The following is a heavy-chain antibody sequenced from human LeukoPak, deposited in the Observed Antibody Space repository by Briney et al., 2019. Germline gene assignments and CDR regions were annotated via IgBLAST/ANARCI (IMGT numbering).Heavy chain of an antibody. V-gene: IGHV3-66*01. Sequence: GGSLRPSCAASGFSFSTYSMNWVRQAPGKGLEWVSVIYSGGSTYYAGSVKGRFTISRDNSKNTLYLQMNSLRAEDTAVYYCARDPGGRDAFDIWGQGTMVTVSS. D-gene: IGHD2-8*02. CDR2: IYSGGST. CDR1: GFSFSTYS. CDR3: ARDPGGRDAFDI. J-gene: IGHJ3*02.